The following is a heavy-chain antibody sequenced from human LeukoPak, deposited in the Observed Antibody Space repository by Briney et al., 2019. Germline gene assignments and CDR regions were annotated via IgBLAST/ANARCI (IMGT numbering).Heavy chain of an antibody. Sequence: GAPVKVSCKASGYTFTGYYMHWVRQAPGQGLEWMGWINPNSGGTNYAQKFQGRVTMTRDTSISTAYMELSRLRSDDTAVYYCARDDSSGYYYSFDYWGQGTLVTVSS. J-gene: IGHJ4*02. CDR1: GYTFTGYY. CDR3: ARDDSSGYYYSFDY. CDR2: INPNSGGT. D-gene: IGHD3-22*01. V-gene: IGHV1-2*02.